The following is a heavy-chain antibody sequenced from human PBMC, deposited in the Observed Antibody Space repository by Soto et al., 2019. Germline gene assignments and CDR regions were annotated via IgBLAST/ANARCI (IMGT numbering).Heavy chain of an antibody. CDR3: ASKVVAATQGWLDP. V-gene: IGHV4-4*02. Sequence: SETLSLTCAVSSGSISSSNWWSWVRQPPGKGLEWIGEIYHSGSTNYNPSLKSRVTISVDKSKNQFSLKLSSVTAADTAVYYCASKVVAATQGWLDPWGQGTLVTFSS. CDR1: SGSISSSNW. D-gene: IGHD2-15*01. J-gene: IGHJ5*02. CDR2: IYHSGST.